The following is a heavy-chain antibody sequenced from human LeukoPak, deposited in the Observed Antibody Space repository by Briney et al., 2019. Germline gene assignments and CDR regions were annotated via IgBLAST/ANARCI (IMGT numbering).Heavy chain of an antibody. D-gene: IGHD1-26*01. CDR3: GRESRIVGTTSVWYYFDY. CDR1: GGSFSGYY. J-gene: IGHJ4*02. V-gene: IGHV4-34*01. Sequence: SGTLSLTCAVYGGSFSGYYWTWIRQPPGKGLEWIGFIYHTGSFHYNPSLKSRVTISVDTSKNQFSLNLRSVTAADTAVYFCGRESRIVGTTSVWYYFDYWGQGTLVTVSS. CDR2: IYHTGSF.